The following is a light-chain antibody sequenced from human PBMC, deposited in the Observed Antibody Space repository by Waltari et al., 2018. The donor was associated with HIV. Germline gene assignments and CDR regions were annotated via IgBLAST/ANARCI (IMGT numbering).Light chain of an antibody. Sequence: DIQMTQSPSTLSTSLGDTITITCRASQNINTWLAWYQQKPGRSPTLLIYKASSLEKGVPSRFSGSGSGTEFTLTISGLQPDDFATYYCQQYSTSSLWTFGQGTKVDI. V-gene: IGKV1-5*03. CDR3: QQYSTSSLWT. CDR1: QNINTW. J-gene: IGKJ1*01. CDR2: KAS.